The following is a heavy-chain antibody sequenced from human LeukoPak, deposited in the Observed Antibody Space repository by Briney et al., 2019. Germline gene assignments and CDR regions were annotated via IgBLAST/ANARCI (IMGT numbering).Heavy chain of an antibody. J-gene: IGHJ4*02. CDR2: INHSGST. V-gene: IGHV4-34*01. CDR1: GGSFSGYY. Sequence: PSETLSLTCAVYGGSFSGYYWSWIRQPPGKGLEWIGEINHSGSTNYNPSLKSRVTISVDTSKNQFSLKLSSVTAADTAVYYRARGGRCSSTSCYRPFDYWGQGTLVTVSS. D-gene: IGHD2-2*02. CDR3: ARGGRCSSTSCYRPFDY.